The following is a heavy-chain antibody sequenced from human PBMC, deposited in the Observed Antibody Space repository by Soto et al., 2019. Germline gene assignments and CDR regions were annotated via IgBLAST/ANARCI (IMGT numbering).Heavy chain of an antibody. J-gene: IGHJ4*02. CDR1: GGSISSSNW. Sequence: PSETLSLTCAVSGGSISSSNWWSWVRQPPGKGLEWIGEIYHSGSTNYNPSLKSRVTISVDKSKNQFSLKLSSVTAADTAVYYCARVGDDYYDSSGYLDYWGQGTLVTVSS. V-gene: IGHV4-4*02. CDR2: IYHSGST. CDR3: ARVGDDYYDSSGYLDY. D-gene: IGHD3-22*01.